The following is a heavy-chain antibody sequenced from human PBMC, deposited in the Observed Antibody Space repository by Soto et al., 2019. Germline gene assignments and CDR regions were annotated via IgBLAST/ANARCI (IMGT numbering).Heavy chain of an antibody. J-gene: IGHJ5*02. Sequence: QVQLQESGPGLVKPSQTLSLTCPVSGGSISSGGYYWSWIRQHPGKGLEWIGYIYYSGSTYYNPSLKSRVTISVDTSNNQFSLKLSSVTAADTAVYYCANRPRSGWWFDPWGRGTLVTVSS. V-gene: IGHV4-31*03. CDR1: GGSISSGGYY. D-gene: IGHD3-3*01. CDR2: IYYSGST. CDR3: ANRPRSGWWFDP.